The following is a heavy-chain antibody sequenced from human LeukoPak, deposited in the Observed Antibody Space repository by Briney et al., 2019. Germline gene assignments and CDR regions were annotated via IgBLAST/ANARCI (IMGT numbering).Heavy chain of an antibody. V-gene: IGHV4-4*07. J-gene: IGHJ3*02. CDR3: ARDGHSSGYPAAFDI. CDR1: GGSISSYY. Sequence: PSETLSLTCTVSGGSISSYYWSWIRQPAGKGLEWIGRIYTSGSTNYNPSLKSRVTMSVDTSKNQFSLKLSSVTAADTAVYYCARDGHSSGYPAAFDIWGQGTMVTVSS. D-gene: IGHD3-22*01. CDR2: IYTSGST.